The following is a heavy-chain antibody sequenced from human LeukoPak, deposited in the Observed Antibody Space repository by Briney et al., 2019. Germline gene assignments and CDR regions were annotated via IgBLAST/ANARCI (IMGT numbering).Heavy chain of an antibody. J-gene: IGHJ4*02. V-gene: IGHV3-23*01. CDR3: AKDPHSSGWYVHFYFDF. D-gene: IGHD6-19*01. CDR2: ISGSGDIT. CDR1: GFTFSSYA. Sequence: GGSLRLSCAASGFTFSSYAMSWVRQSPGKGLEWVSAISGSGDITYYADSVKGRFAVSRDNSKNTLYLQMNSLRAEDTAAYYCAKDPHSSGWYVHFYFDFWGQGTLVTVSS.